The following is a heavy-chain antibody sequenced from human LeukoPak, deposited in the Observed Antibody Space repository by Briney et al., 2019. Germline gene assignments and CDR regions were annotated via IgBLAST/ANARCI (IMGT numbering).Heavy chain of an antibody. V-gene: IGHV3-11*03. J-gene: IGHJ4*02. CDR2: ISSSSSYT. D-gene: IGHD2-15*01. CDR1: GFTFSDYY. Sequence: PGGSLRLSCAASGFTFSDYYMSWVRQAPGKGLEWGSYISSSSSYTNYADSVKGRFTISRDSAKNSLYLQTTSLRAEDTTVYYCARLYGGSCGSFDYWGQGTLVTVPS. CDR3: ARLYGGSCGSFDY.